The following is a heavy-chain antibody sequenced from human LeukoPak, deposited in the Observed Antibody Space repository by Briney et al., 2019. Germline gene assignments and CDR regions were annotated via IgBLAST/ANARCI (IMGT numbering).Heavy chain of an antibody. CDR3: ARDRVGGSSGYEYHNWFDP. Sequence: TSETLSLTCTVSGGSISSGSYYWGWIRQPPGKGLEWIGYIYHSGSTYYNPSLKSRVTISVDRSKNQFSLKLSSVTAADTAVYYCARDRVGGSSGYEYHNWFDPWGQGTLVTVSS. J-gene: IGHJ5*02. CDR1: GGSISSGSYY. CDR2: IYHSGST. D-gene: IGHD5-12*01. V-gene: IGHV4-30-2*01.